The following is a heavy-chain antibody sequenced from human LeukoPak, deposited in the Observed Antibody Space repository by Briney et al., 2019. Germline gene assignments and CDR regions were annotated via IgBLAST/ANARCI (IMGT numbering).Heavy chain of an antibody. CDR2: IYYSGST. CDR3: ARDTGVVVGYFQH. V-gene: IGHV4-59*01. J-gene: IGHJ1*01. CDR1: GGSISTYY. D-gene: IGHD2-15*01. Sequence: PSETLSLTCTVSGGSISTYYWSWIRQPPGKGLEWIGYIYYSGSTSYNPSLKSRITISLDTFKNQFSLKLSSVTAADTAVYYCARDTGVVVGYFQHWGQGTLVTVSS.